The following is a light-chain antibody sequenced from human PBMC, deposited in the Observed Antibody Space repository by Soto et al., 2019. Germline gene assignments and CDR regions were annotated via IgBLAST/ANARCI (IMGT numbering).Light chain of an antibody. CDR2: GAS. CDR3: QQYPNWHPVT. V-gene: IGKV3-15*01. Sequence: EIVMTQSPATLSVSPGGRATLSCRASQSVYSNLAWYQQKPGQAPRLLIYGASTRATGIPATFSGSGAGTDFPPTIGRTPSEDAAVYYGQQYPNWHPVTFGGGTRVEIK. J-gene: IGKJ4*01. CDR1: QSVYSN.